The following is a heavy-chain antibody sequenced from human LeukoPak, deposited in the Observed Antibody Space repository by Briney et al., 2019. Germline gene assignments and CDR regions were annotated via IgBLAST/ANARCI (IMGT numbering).Heavy chain of an antibody. Sequence: GGSLRLSCAASGFTSSSYAMSWVRQAPGKGLEWVSAISSSGGSTYYADSVKGRFTTSRDNSKNTLYLQMNTLRAEDTAVYYCARDGGIYCSSTSCYWGEATYGMDVWGQGTTVTVSS. J-gene: IGHJ6*02. CDR2: ISSSGGST. CDR3: ARDGGIYCSSTSCYWGEATYGMDV. D-gene: IGHD2-2*01. CDR1: GFTSSSYA. V-gene: IGHV3-23*01.